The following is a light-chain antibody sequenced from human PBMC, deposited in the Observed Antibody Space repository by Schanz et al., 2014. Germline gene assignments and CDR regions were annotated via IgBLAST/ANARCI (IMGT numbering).Light chain of an antibody. CDR1: QGISSY. V-gene: IGKV1-9*01. Sequence: IQLTQSPSSLSASVGDRVTITCRASQGISSYLAWYQQKPGKAPKLLIYAASTLQSGVPSRFSASGSGTEFTLTIDSLQPDDFATYYCQQYNSYSEWTFGQGTKVEIK. CDR3: QQYNSYSEWT. J-gene: IGKJ1*01. CDR2: AAS.